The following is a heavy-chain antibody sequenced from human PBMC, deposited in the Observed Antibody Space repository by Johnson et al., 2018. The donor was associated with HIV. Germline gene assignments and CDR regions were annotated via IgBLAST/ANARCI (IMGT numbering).Heavy chain of an antibody. CDR2: VNWNGGST. J-gene: IGHJ3*02. V-gene: IGHV3-20*04. D-gene: IGHD1-26*01. CDR3: VKDRGGRFSGSYLSLRVGAFDI. Sequence: MQLVESGGGVVRPGGSLRLSCAASGFTFDDYGMSWVRQVPGKGLEWVSGVNWNGGSTGYADSVKGRFTISRDNAKNSLYLQMNSLRAEDTAVYYCVKDRGGRFSGSYLSLRVGAFDIWGQGTMVTVSS. CDR1: GFTFDDYG.